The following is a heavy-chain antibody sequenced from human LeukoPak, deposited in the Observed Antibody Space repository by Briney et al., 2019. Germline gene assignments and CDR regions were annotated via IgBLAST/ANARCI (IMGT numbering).Heavy chain of an antibody. CDR1: GFTFSSYG. V-gene: IGHV3-30*18. J-gene: IGHJ4*02. CDR3: AKKRALGEVEYSSSYFDY. Sequence: PGGSLRLSCAASGFTFSSYGMHWVRRAPGKGLEWVAVISYDGSNKYYADSVKGRFTISRDNSKNTLYLQMNSLRAEDTAVYYCAKKRALGEVEYSSSYFDYWGQGTLVTVSS. CDR2: ISYDGSNK. D-gene: IGHD6-6*01.